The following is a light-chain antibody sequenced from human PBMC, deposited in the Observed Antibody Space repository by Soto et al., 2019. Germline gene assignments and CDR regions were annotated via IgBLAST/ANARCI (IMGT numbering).Light chain of an antibody. CDR1: QSISSY. CDR2: AAS. CDR3: QQYNSWT. J-gene: IGKJ1*01. Sequence: DIQMTQSPSSLSASVGDRVTITCRASQSISSYLNWYQQKPGKAPKLLIYAASTLQSGVSSRFSGSGSGTDFTLTISSLQPEDFATYYCQQYNSWTFGQGTKVDNK. V-gene: IGKV1-39*01.